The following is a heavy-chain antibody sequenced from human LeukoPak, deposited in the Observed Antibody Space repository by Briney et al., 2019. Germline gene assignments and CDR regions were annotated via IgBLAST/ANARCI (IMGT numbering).Heavy chain of an antibody. CDR2: IYYSGST. CDR1: GGSISSYY. V-gene: IGHV4-59*08. J-gene: IGHJ4*02. D-gene: IGHD6-19*01. Sequence: SETLSLTYTVSGGSISSYYWSWIRQPPGKGLEWIGYIYYSGSTNYNPSLKSRVTISVDASKNQFSLKLSSVTAADTAVYYCARRSSGWYYFDYWGQGTLVTVSS. CDR3: ARRSSGWYYFDY.